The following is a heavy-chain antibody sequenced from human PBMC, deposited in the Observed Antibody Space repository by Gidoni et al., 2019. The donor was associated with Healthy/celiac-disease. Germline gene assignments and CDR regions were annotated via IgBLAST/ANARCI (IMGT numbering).Heavy chain of an antibody. CDR2: IYYSGST. J-gene: IGHJ5*02. D-gene: IGHD3-10*01. CDR3: ARATSMVRGVIMFDP. V-gene: IGHV4-30-4*01. Sequence: QVQLQESGPGLVKPSQTLSLTCTVSGGSISTGDYHWSWISQPPGKGLEWLGYIYYSGSTYYNPSLKSRVTISVDTSKNQFSLKLSSVTAADTAVYYCARATSMVRGVIMFDPWGQGTLVTVSS. CDR1: GGSISTGDYH.